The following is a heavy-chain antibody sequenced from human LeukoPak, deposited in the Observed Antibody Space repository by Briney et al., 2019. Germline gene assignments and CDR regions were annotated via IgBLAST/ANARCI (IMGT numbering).Heavy chain of an antibody. J-gene: IGHJ4*02. V-gene: IGHV4-59*08. D-gene: IGHD3-16*01. CDR1: GDSISTYY. Sequence: PSETPSLTCTVSGDSISTYYWSWIRQPPGKGLEWIGYIHYSGSTNYNPSLRSRVTISVDTSKNQFSLKLSSATAADTAVYFCARRAINSVMFDYWGQGTLVTVSS. CDR2: IHYSGST. CDR3: ARRAINSVMFDY.